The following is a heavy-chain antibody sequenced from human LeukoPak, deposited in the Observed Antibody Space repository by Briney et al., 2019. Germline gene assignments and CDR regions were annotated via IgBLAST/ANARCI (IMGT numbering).Heavy chain of an antibody. D-gene: IGHD6-13*01. V-gene: IGHV4-59*01. CDR2: IYYSGST. Sequence: SETLSLTCTVSGGSISSYYWSWIRQPPGKGLEWIGYIYYSGSTNYNPSLKSRATISVDTSKNQFSLKLSSVTAADTAVYYCARSIAAAGKLGFDYWGQGTLVTVSS. J-gene: IGHJ4*02. CDR1: GGSISSYY. CDR3: ARSIAAAGKLGFDY.